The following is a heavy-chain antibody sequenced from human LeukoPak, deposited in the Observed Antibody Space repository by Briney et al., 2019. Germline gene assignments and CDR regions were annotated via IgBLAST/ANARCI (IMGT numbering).Heavy chain of an antibody. V-gene: IGHV4-59*11. D-gene: IGHD5-18*01. CDR1: GGSISSHY. CDR2: IYYSGST. Sequence: PSETLSLTCTVSGGSISSHYWSWIREPPGKGLEWIGYIYYSGSTNYNPSLKSRVTISVDTSKNQFSLKLSSVTAADTAVYYCARAETAMVPFDYWGQGTLVTVSS. J-gene: IGHJ4*02. CDR3: ARAETAMVPFDY.